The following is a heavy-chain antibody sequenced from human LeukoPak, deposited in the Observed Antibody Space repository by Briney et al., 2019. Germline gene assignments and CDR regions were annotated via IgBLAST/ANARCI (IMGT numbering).Heavy chain of an antibody. CDR1: GGSFSGYY. CDR2: INHSGST. CDR3: ARLYTTLTRSIWGRFDS. V-gene: IGHV4-34*01. J-gene: IGHJ5*01. D-gene: IGHD3-16*01. Sequence: SETLSLTCAVYGGSFSGYYWSWIRQPPGKGLEWIGEINHSGSTNYNPSFKSRVTISVDTSKNQFSLKLSSVTAADTAVYYCARLYTTLTRSIWGRFDSWGQGALVTVSS.